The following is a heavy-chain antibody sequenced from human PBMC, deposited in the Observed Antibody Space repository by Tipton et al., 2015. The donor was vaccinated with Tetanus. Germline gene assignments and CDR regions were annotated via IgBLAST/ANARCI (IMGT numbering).Heavy chain of an antibody. CDR1: GFIFSSYG. D-gene: IGHD2-15*01. J-gene: IGHJ4*02. Sequence: SLGLSCAASGFIFSSYGIHWVRQAPGKGLEWLAVSWYDGTDKHYADSVKGRFTISRDNSKNTLYLQMNSLRAEDTALYYCAREADCSGGSCFSGDFDTWGQGTQVTVSS. CDR3: AREADCSGGSCFSGDFDT. V-gene: IGHV3-33*01. CDR2: SWYDGTDK.